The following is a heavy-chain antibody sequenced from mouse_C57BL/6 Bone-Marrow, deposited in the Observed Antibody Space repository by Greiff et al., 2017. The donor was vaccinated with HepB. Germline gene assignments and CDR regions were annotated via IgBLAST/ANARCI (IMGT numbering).Heavy chain of an antibody. J-gene: IGHJ4*01. CDR3: AREEMVTTRYYYAMDY. V-gene: IGHV1-72*01. Sequence: VQLQQPGADLVKPGASVKLSCKASGYTFTSYWMHWVKQRPGRGLEWIGRIDPNSGGTKYNEKFKSKATLTVDKPSSTAYMQLSSLTSEDSAVYYCAREEMVTTRYYYAMDYWGQGTSVTVSS. CDR1: GYTFTSYW. CDR2: IDPNSGGT. D-gene: IGHD2-2*01.